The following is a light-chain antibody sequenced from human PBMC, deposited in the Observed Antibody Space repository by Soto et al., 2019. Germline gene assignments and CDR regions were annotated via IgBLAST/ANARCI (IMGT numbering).Light chain of an antibody. Sequence: AIRMTQSPSSLSASTGDRVTITCRASQGISSYLAWYQQKPGKAPKLLIYAASTFQRRVPSRFSGSGSGTDFTLTISCLQSEDFATYYCQQYYSYPQYTFGQGTKLEIK. V-gene: IGKV1-8*01. CDR2: AAS. CDR3: QQYYSYPQYT. CDR1: QGISSY. J-gene: IGKJ2*01.